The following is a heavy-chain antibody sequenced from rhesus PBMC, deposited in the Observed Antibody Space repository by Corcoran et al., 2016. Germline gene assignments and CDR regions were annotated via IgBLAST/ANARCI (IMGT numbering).Heavy chain of an antibody. CDR3: ARRLATVTLSYFDY. Sequence: QVQLQESGPGLVKPSETLSLTCAVSGGSISSNYWSWIRQPPGKGLEWIGRISGSGSTSYNPSLKSRVTISTDTSKNQFSLKLSSVTAADTAVYYCARRLATVTLSYFDYWGQGVLVTVSS. CDR1: GGSISSNY. D-gene: IGHD5-36*02. CDR2: ISGSGST. V-gene: IGHV4-147*01. J-gene: IGHJ4*01.